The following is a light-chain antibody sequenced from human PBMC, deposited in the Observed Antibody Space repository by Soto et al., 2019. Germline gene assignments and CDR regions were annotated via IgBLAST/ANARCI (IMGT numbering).Light chain of an antibody. V-gene: IGKV3-11*01. CDR2: DAY. CDR3: QQRHMWPIT. Sequence: EIVLAQSPVTLSLSAGERATVSCRASQSFRGLLAWYQQKPGQAPRLLIYDAYNRATGIPPRFSGSGSGTDFTLTISSLEPEDSAVYYCQQRHMWPITFGQGTRLENK. CDR1: QSFRGL. J-gene: IGKJ5*01.